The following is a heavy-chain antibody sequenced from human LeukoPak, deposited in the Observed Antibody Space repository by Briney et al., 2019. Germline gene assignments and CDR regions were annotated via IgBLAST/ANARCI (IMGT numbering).Heavy chain of an antibody. D-gene: IGHD2-2*01. V-gene: IGHV4-59*01. J-gene: IGHJ3*02. Sequence: PSETLSLTCTVSGGSISSYYWSWIRQPPGKGLEWIGYIYYSGSTNYNPSLKSRVTISVDTSKNQFSLKLSSVTAADTAVYYCARVGYCSSTSCAKNAFDIWGQGTMVTVSS. CDR2: IYYSGST. CDR3: ARVGYCSSTSCAKNAFDI. CDR1: GGSISSYY.